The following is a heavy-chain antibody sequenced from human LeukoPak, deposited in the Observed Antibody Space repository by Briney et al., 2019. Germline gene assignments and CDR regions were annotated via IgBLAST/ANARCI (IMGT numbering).Heavy chain of an antibody. V-gene: IGHV4-59*01. CDR2: IYYSGST. CDR3: ARAAPWFGEFDAFDI. D-gene: IGHD3-10*01. Sequence: SETLSLTCTVSGGSISSYYWSWIRQPPGKGLEWIGYIYYSGSTKYNPSPKSRVTISVDTSKYQFSLKLSSVTAADTAVYYCARAAPWFGEFDAFDIWGQGTMVTVSS. CDR1: GGSISSYY. J-gene: IGHJ3*02.